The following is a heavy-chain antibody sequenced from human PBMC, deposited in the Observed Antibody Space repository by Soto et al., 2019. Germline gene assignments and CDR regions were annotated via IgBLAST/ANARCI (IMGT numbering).Heavy chain of an antibody. CDR3: ARDWNDYVWGSYPTFYGMDV. CDR1: GFTFSSYG. Sequence: QVQLVESGGGVVQPGRSLRLSCAASGFTFSSYGMHWVRQAPGKGLEWVAVIWYDGSNKYYADSVKGRFTISRDNSKNTLYLQMNSLRAEDTAVYYCARDWNDYVWGSYPTFYGMDVWGQGTTVTVSS. V-gene: IGHV3-33*01. CDR2: IWYDGSNK. D-gene: IGHD3-16*02. J-gene: IGHJ6*02.